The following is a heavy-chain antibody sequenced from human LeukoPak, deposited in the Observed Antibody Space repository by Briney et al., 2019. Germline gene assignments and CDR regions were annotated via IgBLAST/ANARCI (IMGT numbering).Heavy chain of an antibody. CDR2: ISGSGGST. D-gene: IGHD6-13*01. J-gene: IGHJ6*03. CDR1: GFTFSSYA. Sequence: PGGSLRLSCAASGFTFSSYAMSWVRQAPGKGLEWVSAISGSGGSTYYADSVKGRFTISRDNSKNTLSLQMNSLRAEDTAVYYCARDPSGGQGTSKLQQQLDYYYYHYMDVWGKGTTVTLSS. V-gene: IGHV3-23*01. CDR3: ARDPSGGQGTSKLQQQLDYYYYHYMDV.